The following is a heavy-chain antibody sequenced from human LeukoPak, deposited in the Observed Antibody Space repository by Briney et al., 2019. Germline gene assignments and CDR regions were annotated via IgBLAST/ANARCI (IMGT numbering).Heavy chain of an antibody. CDR1: GFTFSSYS. J-gene: IGHJ6*02. CDR3: ARLPQWLAPRDV. V-gene: IGHV3-21*01. CDR2: ISSSSSYI. Sequence: PGGSLRLSCAASGFTFSSYSMNWVRQAPGKGLEWVSSISSSSSYIYYADSVKGRSTISRDNAKNSLYLQMNSLRAEDTAVYYCARLPQWLAPRDVWGQGTAVTVSS. D-gene: IGHD6-19*01.